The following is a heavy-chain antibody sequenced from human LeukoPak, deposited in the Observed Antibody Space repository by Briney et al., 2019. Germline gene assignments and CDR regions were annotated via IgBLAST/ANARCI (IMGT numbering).Heavy chain of an antibody. V-gene: IGHV3-30*18. CDR2: ISYDGSSK. Sequence: GRSLRLSCAASGFTFSTYGMHWVRQAPGKGLEWVAVISYDGSSKYYADSVKGRFTISRDNSKSTLYLQMNSLRAEDTAVYYCAKEVVPAAHLSRAWGQGTMVTVSS. CDR3: AKEVVPAAHLSRA. D-gene: IGHD2-2*01. J-gene: IGHJ3*01. CDR1: GFTFSTYG.